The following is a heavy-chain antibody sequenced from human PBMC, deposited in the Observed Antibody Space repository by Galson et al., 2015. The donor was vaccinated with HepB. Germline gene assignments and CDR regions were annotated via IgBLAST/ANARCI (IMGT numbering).Heavy chain of an antibody. V-gene: IGHV3-7*03. CDR1: GFTFSSYW. CDR3: ARDPRWSTVDYSSSWGSYFDY. J-gene: IGHJ4*02. D-gene: IGHD6-13*01. CDR2: IKQDGSEK. Sequence: SLRLSCAASGFTFSSYWMSWVRQTPGKGLEWVANIKQDGSEKYYVDSVKGRFTISRDNAKNSLYLQMNSLRAEDTAVYYCARDPRWSTVDYSSSWGSYFDYWGQGTLVTVSS.